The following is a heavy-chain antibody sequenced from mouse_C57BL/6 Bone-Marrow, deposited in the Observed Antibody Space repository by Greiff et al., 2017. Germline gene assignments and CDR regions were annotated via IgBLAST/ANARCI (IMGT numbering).Heavy chain of an antibody. V-gene: IGHV1-80*01. CDR3: AREDSSGYGNY. J-gene: IGHJ2*01. D-gene: IGHD3-2*02. Sequence: VQLVESGAELVKPGASVKISCKASGYAFSSYWMNWVKQRPGKGLEWIGQIYPGDGDTNYNGKFKGKATLTADKSSSTAYMQLSSLTSEDSAVYFGAREDSSGYGNYWGQGTTLTVSS. CDR2: IYPGDGDT. CDR1: GYAFSSYW.